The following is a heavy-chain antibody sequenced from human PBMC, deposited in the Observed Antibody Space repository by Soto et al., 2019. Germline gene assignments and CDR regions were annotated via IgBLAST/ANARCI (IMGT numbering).Heavy chain of an antibody. D-gene: IGHD3-3*01. CDR2: IVVGSGNT. CDR1: GFSFTSSA. V-gene: IGHV1-58*01. J-gene: IGHJ6*02. Sequence: GXSVKVTCNAAGFSFTSSALQWGRRARGQRLEWIGWIVVGSGNTNYAQKFQERVTITRDMSTSTAYMELSSLRSEDTAVYYCAAGTIFGVVIIPYYYGMDVWGQGTTVTVSS. CDR3: AAGTIFGVVIIPYYYGMDV.